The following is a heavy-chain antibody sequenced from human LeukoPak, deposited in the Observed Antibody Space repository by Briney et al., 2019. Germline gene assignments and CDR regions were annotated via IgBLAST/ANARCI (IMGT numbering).Heavy chain of an antibody. V-gene: IGHV4-61*02. CDR3: ARHDGGPYYYDSSGFPNWFDP. D-gene: IGHD3-22*01. Sequence: SQTLSLTCTVSGGSISSGSYYWSWIRQPAGKGLEGIGRIYTSGSTNYNPSLKSRVTISVDTSKNQFSLKLSSVTAADTAVYYCARHDGGPYYYDSSGFPNWFDPWGQGTLVTVSS. J-gene: IGHJ5*02. CDR1: GGSISSGSYY. CDR2: IYTSGST.